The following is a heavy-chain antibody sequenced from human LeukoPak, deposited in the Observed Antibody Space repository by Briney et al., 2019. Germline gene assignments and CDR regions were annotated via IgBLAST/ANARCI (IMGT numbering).Heavy chain of an antibody. Sequence: GSLRLSCAASGFTFGDHIMNWVRQLPGKRLEWVAYVIGSGSTVYYADSVKGRFTVSRDNGKSSLYLQMNSLRVEDTALYYCVRQFASWGQGTLVTVSS. V-gene: IGHV3-48*01. J-gene: IGHJ4*02. CDR2: VIGSGSTV. CDR1: GFTFGDHI. CDR3: VRQFAS.